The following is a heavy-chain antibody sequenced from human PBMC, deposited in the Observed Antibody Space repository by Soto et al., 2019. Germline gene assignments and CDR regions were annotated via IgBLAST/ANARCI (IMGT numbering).Heavy chain of an antibody. D-gene: IGHD5-12*01. CDR2: ISGSGGST. V-gene: IGHV3-23*01. CDR1: GFTFSSYA. Sequence: GGSLRLSCAASGFTFSSYAMSWVRQAPGKGLEWVSAISGSGGSTSYADSVKGRCTISRDNSKNTLYLQMNSLRAEDRAVYYCAKGSQSGRDGYNYYCYYGMDVWGQGTTVTVSS. J-gene: IGHJ6*02. CDR3: AKGSQSGRDGYNYYCYYGMDV.